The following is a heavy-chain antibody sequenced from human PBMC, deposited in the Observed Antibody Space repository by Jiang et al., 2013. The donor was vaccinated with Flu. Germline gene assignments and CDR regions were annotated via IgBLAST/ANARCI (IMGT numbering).Heavy chain of an antibody. CDR2: IYYTGST. CDR3: ARHGPDYYGGNSGRKAGFDH. D-gene: IGHD4-23*01. J-gene: IGHJ4*02. CDR1: GGSLGSSGYY. V-gene: IGHV4-39*01. Sequence: GLVKPSETLSLTCTVSGGSLGSSGYYWGWIRQPPGKGLEWIGTIYYTGSTYNNPSLRSRVTISVDMSNTQFSLKLTSVTAADTAVYYCARHGPDYYGGNSGRKAGFDHWGQGTPVTVSS.